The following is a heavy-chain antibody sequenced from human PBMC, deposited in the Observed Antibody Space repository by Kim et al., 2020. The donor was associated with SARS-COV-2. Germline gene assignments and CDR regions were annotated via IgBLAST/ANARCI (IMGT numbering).Heavy chain of an antibody. J-gene: IGHJ4*02. D-gene: IGHD5-18*01. V-gene: IGHV7-4-1*02. CDR3: AREWIQNDPDY. CDR2: NP. Sequence: NPTYAQGCTGRFVFSVDTSVSTAYMQISSLKAEDTAVYYCAREWIQNDPDYWGQGTLVTVSS.